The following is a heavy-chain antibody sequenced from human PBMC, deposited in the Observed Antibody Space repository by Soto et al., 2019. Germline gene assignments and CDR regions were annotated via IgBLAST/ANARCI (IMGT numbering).Heavy chain of an antibody. Sequence: SVKVSCKASGGTFSSYAISWVRQAPGQGLEWMGGIIPIFGTANYAQKFQGRVTITADESTSTAYMELSSLRSEDAAVYYCARAAGSWSAFDIWGQGTMVTVSS. CDR2: IIPIFGTA. CDR3: ARAAGSWSAFDI. V-gene: IGHV1-69*13. CDR1: GGTFSSYA. J-gene: IGHJ3*02. D-gene: IGHD6-13*01.